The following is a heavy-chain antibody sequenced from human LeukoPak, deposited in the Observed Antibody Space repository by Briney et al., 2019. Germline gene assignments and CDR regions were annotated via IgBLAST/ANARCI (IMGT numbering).Heavy chain of an antibody. V-gene: IGHV1-2*02. CDR1: GYTFTAHF. D-gene: IGHD5-18*01. CDR3: ARDMGYTYGYRLYHYGMDL. CDR2: INPNSGGP. J-gene: IGHJ6*02. Sequence: ASVKVSCKASGYTFTAHFLHWVRQAPGQGLEWMGWINPNSGGPIYAQKFHGRVTMTTDTSITTAYIELAGLKSDDTAVYYCARDMGYTYGYRLYHYGMDLWGQGTTVTVSS.